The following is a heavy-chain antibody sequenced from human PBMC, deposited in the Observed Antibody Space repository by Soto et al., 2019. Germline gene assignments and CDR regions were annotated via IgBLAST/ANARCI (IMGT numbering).Heavy chain of an antibody. CDR3: ATPRQGTHGYSF. Sequence: PGGSLRLSCAASGITLSNVCMTWIRHAPWKGLEWVGRIKSKADGSTKEYGTPVKDRFIISRDDSKNTVDLQMHALRTEDTAFYYGATPRQGTHGYSFWGHGARATVS. CDR2: IKSKADGSTK. CDR1: GITLSNVC. V-gene: IGHV3-15*01. D-gene: IGHD5-18*01. J-gene: IGHJ4*01.